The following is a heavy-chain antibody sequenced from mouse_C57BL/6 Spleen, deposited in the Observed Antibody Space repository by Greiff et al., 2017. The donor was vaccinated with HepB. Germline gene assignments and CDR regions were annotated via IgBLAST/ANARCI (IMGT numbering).Heavy chain of an antibody. CDR3: ARSYYYGSHYAMDY. J-gene: IGHJ4*01. V-gene: IGHV1-72*01. Sequence: QVQLQQPGAELVKPGASVKLSCKASGYTFTSYWMHWVKQRPGRGLEWIGRIDPNSGGTKYNEKFKSKATLTVDKPSSTAYMQLSSLTSEDSAVYYCARSYYYGSHYAMDYWGQGTSVTVSS. CDR2: IDPNSGGT. D-gene: IGHD1-1*01. CDR1: GYTFTSYW.